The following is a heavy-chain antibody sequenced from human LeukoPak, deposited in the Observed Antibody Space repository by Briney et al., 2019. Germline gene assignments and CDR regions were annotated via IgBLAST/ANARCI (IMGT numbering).Heavy chain of an antibody. V-gene: IGHV4-4*07. CDR3: ARVGCSGGSCYLPNWFDP. CDR1: GGSISSYY. D-gene: IGHD2-15*01. CDR2: IYTSGST. Sequence: SETLSFTCTVSGGSISSYYWSWIRQPAGKGLEWIGRIYTSGSTNYNPSLKSRVTMSVDTSKNQFSLKLSSVTAADTAVYYCARVGCSGGSCYLPNWFDPWGQGTLVTVSS. J-gene: IGHJ5*02.